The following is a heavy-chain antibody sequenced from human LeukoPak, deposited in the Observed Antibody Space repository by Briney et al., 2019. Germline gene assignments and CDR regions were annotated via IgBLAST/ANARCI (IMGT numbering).Heavy chain of an antibody. D-gene: IGHD3-22*01. Sequence: ASVKVSCKASGYTFTSYDINWVRQSTGQGLEWMGWMNPNSGNTGYAQKFQGRVTMTRNTSISTAYMELSSLRSEDTAVYYCARGGSSDYYYMGWGQETLVTVSS. J-gene: IGHJ4*02. CDR2: MNPNSGNT. CDR3: ARGGSSDYYYMG. V-gene: IGHV1-8*01. CDR1: GYTFTSYD.